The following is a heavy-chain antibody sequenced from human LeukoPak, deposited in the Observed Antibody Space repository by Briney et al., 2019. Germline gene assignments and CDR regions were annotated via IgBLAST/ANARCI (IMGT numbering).Heavy chain of an antibody. CDR1: GGSISSYY. Sequence: SETLSLTCTVSGGSISSYYWSWIRQPPGKGLEWIGYIYYSGSTNYNPSLKSRVTISVDTSKNQFSLKLSSVTAADTAVYYCARDSGQVAFDIWGQGTMVTVSS. CDR3: ARDSGQVAFDI. CDR2: IYYSGST. J-gene: IGHJ3*02. V-gene: IGHV4-59*01.